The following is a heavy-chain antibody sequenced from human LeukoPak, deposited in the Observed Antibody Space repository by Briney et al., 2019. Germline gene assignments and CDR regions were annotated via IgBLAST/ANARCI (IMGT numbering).Heavy chain of an antibody. Sequence: ASVKVSCKVSGYTFTDYYMHWVQQAPGKGLEWMGLVDPEDGETIYAEKFQGRVTITADTSTDTAYMELSSLRSEDTAVYYCATGLQDYYGSGSYYNVGEVWGQGTLVTVSS. CDR1: GYTFTDYY. D-gene: IGHD3-10*01. J-gene: IGHJ4*02. CDR2: VDPEDGET. CDR3: ATGLQDYYGSGSYYNVGEV. V-gene: IGHV1-69-2*01.